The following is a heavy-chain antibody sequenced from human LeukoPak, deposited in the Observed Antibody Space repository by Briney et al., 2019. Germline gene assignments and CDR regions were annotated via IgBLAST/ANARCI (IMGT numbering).Heavy chain of an antibody. CDR1: GYTFTSYG. CDR3: ARAWYCSSTSCYTWAPADY. J-gene: IGHJ4*02. Sequence: ASVKVSCKASGYTFTSYGISWVRQAPGQGLEWMGWISAYNGNTNYAQKLQGRVTMTTDTSTSTAYMELRSLRSDDTAVYYCARAWYCSSTSCYTWAPADYWGQGTLVTVSS. V-gene: IGHV1-18*01. CDR2: ISAYNGNT. D-gene: IGHD2-2*02.